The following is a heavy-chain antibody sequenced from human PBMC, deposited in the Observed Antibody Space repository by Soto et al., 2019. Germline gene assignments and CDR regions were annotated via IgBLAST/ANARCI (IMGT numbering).Heavy chain of an antibody. CDR3: ARHVGQQLRYYYYGLDV. D-gene: IGHD6-13*01. CDR1: GDSISSSNYY. J-gene: IGHJ6*02. Sequence: QLQLQESGPGLVKPSETLSLTCTVSGDSISSSNYYWGWIRQPPGKGLEWIGNIFYSGSTYYHPSLKSRVTISVDTSKNQFSLKLSSVTAADAAIYCCARHVGQQLRYYYYGLDVWGQGAAVTVSS. CDR2: IFYSGST. V-gene: IGHV4-39*01.